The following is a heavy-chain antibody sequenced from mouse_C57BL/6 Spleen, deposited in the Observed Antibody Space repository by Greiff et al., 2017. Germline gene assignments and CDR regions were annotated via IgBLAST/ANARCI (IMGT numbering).Heavy chain of an antibody. Sequence: EVQLQQSGTVLARPGASVKMSCKTSGYTFTSYWMHWVKQRPGQGLEWIGAIYPGNSDTSYNQKFKGKAKLTAVTSASTAYMELSSLTNEDSAVDYCTRWVTTVVAGDDWGKGTTLTVSS. CDR2: IYPGNSDT. CDR3: TRWVTTVVAGDD. V-gene: IGHV1-5*01. D-gene: IGHD1-1*01. CDR1: GYTFTSYW. J-gene: IGHJ2*01.